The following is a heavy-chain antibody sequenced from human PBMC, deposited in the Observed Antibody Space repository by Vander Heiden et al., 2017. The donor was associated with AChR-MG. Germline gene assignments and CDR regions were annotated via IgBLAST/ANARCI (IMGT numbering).Heavy chain of an antibody. D-gene: IGHD6-13*01. J-gene: IGHJ4*02. CDR1: GFTFSSYG. CDR3: AYSSSWYLDYFDY. V-gene: IGHV3-30*03. Sequence: QVPLVESGGGVVQPGRSLGLSCAASGFTFSSYGMHWVRQAPGKGLEWVAVISYDGSNKYYADSVKGRFTISRDNSKNTLYLQMNSLRAEDTAVYYCAYSSSWYLDYFDYWGQGTLVTVSS. CDR2: ISYDGSNK.